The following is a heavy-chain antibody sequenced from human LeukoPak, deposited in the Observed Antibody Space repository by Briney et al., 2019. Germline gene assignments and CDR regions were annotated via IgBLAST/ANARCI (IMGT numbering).Heavy chain of an antibody. D-gene: IGHD6-19*01. J-gene: IGHJ3*02. CDR1: GFTVSSNY. CDR2: IYSGGST. CDR3: ASPGYSSGWRDAFDI. Sequence: GGSLRLSCAASGFTVSSNYMSWVRQAPGKGLEWVSVIYSGGSTYYADSVKGRFTISRDNSKNTLYLQMNSLRAEDTAVYYCASPGYSSGWRDAFDIWGQGTMVTVSS. V-gene: IGHV3-66*01.